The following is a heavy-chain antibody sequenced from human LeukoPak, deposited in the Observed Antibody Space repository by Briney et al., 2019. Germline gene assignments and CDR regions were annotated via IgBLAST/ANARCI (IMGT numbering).Heavy chain of an antibody. CDR2: IYTSGST. CDR3: ARQYSYGALLDY. Sequence: SQTLSLTCTVSGGSISSGSYYWSWIRQPAGKGLEWIGRIYTSGSTNYNPSLKSRVTISVDTSKNQFSLKLSSVTAADTAVYYCARQYSYGALLDYWGQGTLVIVSS. D-gene: IGHD5-18*01. V-gene: IGHV4-61*02. J-gene: IGHJ4*02. CDR1: GGSISSGSYY.